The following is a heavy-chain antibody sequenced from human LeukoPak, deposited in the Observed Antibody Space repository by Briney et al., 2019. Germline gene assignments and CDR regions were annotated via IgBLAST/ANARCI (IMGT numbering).Heavy chain of an antibody. CDR3: TTYGDHGPGSDY. D-gene: IGHD4-17*01. Sequence: GGSLRLSCAASGFTFSGSAIHWVRQASGKGLEWVGRIKSKSNSYVTAYAASVKGRFTISRDDSKDTAYLQMNSLKTEDTAVYYCTTYGDHGPGSDYWGQGTLVTVSS. V-gene: IGHV3-73*01. CDR1: GFTFSGSA. J-gene: IGHJ4*02. CDR2: IKSKSNSYVT.